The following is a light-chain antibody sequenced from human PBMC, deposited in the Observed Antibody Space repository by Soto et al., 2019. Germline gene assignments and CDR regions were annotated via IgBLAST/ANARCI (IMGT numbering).Light chain of an antibody. CDR2: KAS. CDR3: QQYNTYPT. Sequence: DIQMTQSPYTLSASVGDRVTITCRASQSISSWLAWYQQKPGKAPKVLIYKASSLESGVPSRFSGSGSGTEFTLTISSLQPDDFATYYCQQYNTYPTFGGGTKVDTK. V-gene: IGKV1-5*03. J-gene: IGKJ4*01. CDR1: QSISSW.